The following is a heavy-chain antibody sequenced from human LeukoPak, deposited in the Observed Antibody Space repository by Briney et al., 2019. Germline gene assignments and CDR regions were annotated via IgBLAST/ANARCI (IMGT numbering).Heavy chain of an antibody. CDR1: GGSISSTSYY. Sequence: PSETLSLTCTVSGGSISSTSYYWGWIRQPPGKGLEWIGSIYYSGSTYYNPSLKSRVTISVDTSKNQFSLKLSSVTAADTAVYYCARRVGYCSTTSCYSTYFDYWGQGTLVTVSS. V-gene: IGHV4-39*01. D-gene: IGHD2-2*01. CDR2: IYYSGST. CDR3: ARRVGYCSTTSCYSTYFDY. J-gene: IGHJ4*02.